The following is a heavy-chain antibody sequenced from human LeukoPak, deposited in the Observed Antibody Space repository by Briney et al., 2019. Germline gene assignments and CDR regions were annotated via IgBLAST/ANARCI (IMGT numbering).Heavy chain of an antibody. CDR3: ARAKGGYYKRPFDY. Sequence: GGSLRLSCAASGFTFSSYSMNWVRQAPGKGLEWVSSISSSSSYIYYADSVKGRFTISRDNAKNSLYLQMNSLRAEDTAVYYCARAKGGYYKRPFDYWGQGTLVTVSS. J-gene: IGHJ4*02. CDR2: ISSSSSYI. CDR1: GFTFSSYS. D-gene: IGHD3-22*01. V-gene: IGHV3-21*01.